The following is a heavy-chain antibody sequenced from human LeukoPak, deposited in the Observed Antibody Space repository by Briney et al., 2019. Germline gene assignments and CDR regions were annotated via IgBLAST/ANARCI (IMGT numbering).Heavy chain of an antibody. CDR3: TTSGTMIY. CDR1: GDSISSSSYY. Sequence: PSETLSLTCTVSGDSISSSSYYWGWIRQPPGKGLEWIGSIYYSGSTYYNPSLKSRVTISVDTSKNQFSLKLSSVTAADTAVYYCTTSGTMIYWGQGTLVTVSS. D-gene: IGHD3-22*01. J-gene: IGHJ4*02. CDR2: IYYSGST. V-gene: IGHV4-39*01.